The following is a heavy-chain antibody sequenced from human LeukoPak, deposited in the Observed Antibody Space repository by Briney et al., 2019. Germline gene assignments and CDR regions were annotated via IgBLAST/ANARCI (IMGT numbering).Heavy chain of an antibody. V-gene: IGHV3-33*01. D-gene: IGHD6-19*01. CDR1: GFNFRSYG. J-gene: IGHJ4*02. CDR2: IWYDGSDK. Sequence: QPGGSLRLSCVASGFNFRSYGMHWVHQAPGKGLEWVAIIWYDGSDKYYADSVKGRFTISRDNSRNTLYLQMNSLRAEDTAVYYCARDLGSSGFLDYWGQGTLVTASP. CDR3: ARDLGSSGFLDY.